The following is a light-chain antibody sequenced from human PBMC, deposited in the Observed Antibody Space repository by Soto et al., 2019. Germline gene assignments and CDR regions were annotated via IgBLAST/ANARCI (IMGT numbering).Light chain of an antibody. CDR3: QHYNSYSEA. CDR1: QSLLHSDGKTY. CDR2: EVS. Sequence: DIVITQTPRSLSVTPGQPASISCKSSQSLLHSDGKTYLYWYLQKPGQPPQLLIYEVSNRFSGVPDRFSGSGSGTDFTLKISRVEADDFATYYCQHYNSYSEAFGQGTKVDIK. V-gene: IGKV2D-29*01. J-gene: IGKJ1*01.